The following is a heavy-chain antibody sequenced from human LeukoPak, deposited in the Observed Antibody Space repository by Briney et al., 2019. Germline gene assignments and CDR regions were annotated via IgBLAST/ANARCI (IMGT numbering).Heavy chain of an antibody. CDR1: GGSISSGSYY. D-gene: IGHD3-10*01. J-gene: IGHJ5*02. CDR3: ARARPYGSGSYGWFDP. V-gene: IGHV4-61*02. CDR2: IYTSGST. Sequence: SETLPLTCTVSGGSISSGSYYWSWIRQPAGKGLEWIGRIYTSGSTNYNPSLKSRVTISVDTSKNQFSLKLSSVTAADTAVYYCARARPYGSGSYGWFDPWGQGTLVTVSS.